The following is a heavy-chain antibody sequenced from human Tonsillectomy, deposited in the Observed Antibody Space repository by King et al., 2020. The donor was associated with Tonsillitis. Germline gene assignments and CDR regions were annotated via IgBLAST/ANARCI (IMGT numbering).Heavy chain of an antibody. V-gene: IGHV3-33*08. CDR2: IWYDGSNK. Sequence: VQLVESGGGVVQPGRSLRLSCAASVFTFSCYGMHWVRQAPGKGLEWVAVIWYDGSNKYYADSVKGRFTISRDNSKNALYLQMNSLRAEDTAVYYCARRCKVVVGDLRYYYMDVWGKGTTVTVSS. CDR3: ARRCKVVVGDLRYYYMDV. J-gene: IGHJ6*03. D-gene: IGHD2-15*01. CDR1: VFTFSCYG.